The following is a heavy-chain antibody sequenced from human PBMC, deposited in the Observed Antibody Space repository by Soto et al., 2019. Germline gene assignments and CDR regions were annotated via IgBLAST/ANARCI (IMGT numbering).Heavy chain of an antibody. CDR3: ARASAAATSWFVY. D-gene: IGHD2-15*01. CDR2: LNPRRGGT. V-gene: IGHV1-2*02. J-gene: IGHJ4*02. CDR1: GYTFPDYY. Sequence: QVQLVQSGAEVKKPGASVTVSCKTSGYTFPDYYIHWVRQAPGQGLEWMGWLNPRRGGTNNAQKFQGRVTMTRGTPISTVYMELTGLRSDDTAVYYCARASAAATSWFVYWGQGTLVTVSS.